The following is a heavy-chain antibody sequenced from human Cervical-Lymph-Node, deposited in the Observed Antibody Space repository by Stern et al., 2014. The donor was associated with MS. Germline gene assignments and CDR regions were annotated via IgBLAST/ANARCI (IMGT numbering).Heavy chain of an antibody. CDR1: GYSFTYYG. J-gene: IGHJ6*02. CDR3: ARGGMGGNYYYYYGMDV. Sequence: VQLVESGAEVKKPGASVKVSCKASGYSFTYYGINWVRQAPGQGLEWMGWVSGDSGNTNSAQKSQGRVTMTTDTSTSTAHMELRSLRSDDTAVYYCARGGMGGNYYYYYGMDVWGQGTTVTVSS. V-gene: IGHV1-18*01. D-gene: IGHD3-16*01. CDR2: VSGDSGNT.